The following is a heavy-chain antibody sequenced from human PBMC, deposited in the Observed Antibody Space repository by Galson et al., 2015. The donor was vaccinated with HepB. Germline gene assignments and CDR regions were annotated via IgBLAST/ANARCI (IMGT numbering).Heavy chain of an antibody. CDR2: ISYDGSKK. D-gene: IGHD6-13*01. CDR3: ARELPKSWSFRVHNDVDHAFDI. Sequence: SLRLSCAVSGFIFSNSGMHWVRQAPGKGLEWLAVISYDGSKKYYADSVEGRFTISRDNSRNTVYLQMNSLRAEDTAVYYCARELPKSWSFRVHNDVDHAFDIWGQGTVVTVSS. CDR1: GFIFSNSG. J-gene: IGHJ3*02. V-gene: IGHV3-30*03.